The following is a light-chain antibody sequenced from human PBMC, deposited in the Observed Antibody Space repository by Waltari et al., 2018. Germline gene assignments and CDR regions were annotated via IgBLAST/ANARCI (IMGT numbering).Light chain of an antibody. CDR2: DTS. CDR3: HQRSNWPRT. J-gene: IGKJ1*01. Sequence: EIVLTQSPATLSLSPGETATLSCRASQSVSTYLAWYQQKPGQAPRLLIYDTSNRATGIPARFSGRGSGTDFTLTISSLEPEDFAVYYCHQRSNWPRTFGQGTKVEI. CDR1: QSVSTY. V-gene: IGKV3-11*01.